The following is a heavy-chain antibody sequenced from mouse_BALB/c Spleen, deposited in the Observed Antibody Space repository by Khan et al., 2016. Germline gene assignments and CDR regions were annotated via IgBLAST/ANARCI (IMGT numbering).Heavy chain of an antibody. CDR3: ARSNYYGSSYVPAWFAY. CDR1: GYTFTDYA. CDR2: ISTYYGDA. D-gene: IGHD1-1*01. Sequence: QVQLQQSGAELVRPGVSVKISCKGSGYTFTDYAMHWVKQSHAKSLEWIGVISTYYGDASYNQKFKGKATMTVDKSSSQAYMELARLTSEDSAIYYCARSNYYGSSYVPAWFAYWGQGTLVTVSA. V-gene: IGHV1S137*01. J-gene: IGHJ3*01.